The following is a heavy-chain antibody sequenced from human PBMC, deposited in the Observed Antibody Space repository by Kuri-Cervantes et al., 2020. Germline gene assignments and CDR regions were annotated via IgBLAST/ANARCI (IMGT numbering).Heavy chain of an antibody. Sequence: ESLKISCTVSGYSISSGYYWGWIRQPPGKGLEWIGSIYHSGSTYYNPSLKSRVTISVDTSKSQFSLKLSSVTAADTAVYYCALSRGGRYFDWLTLLDVWGQGTTVTVSS. V-gene: IGHV4-38-2*02. CDR2: IYHSGST. D-gene: IGHD3-9*01. CDR1: GYSISSGYY. J-gene: IGHJ6*02. CDR3: ALSRGGRYFDWLTLLDV.